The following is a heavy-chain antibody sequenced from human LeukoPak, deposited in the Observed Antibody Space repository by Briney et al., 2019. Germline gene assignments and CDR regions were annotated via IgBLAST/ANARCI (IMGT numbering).Heavy chain of an antibody. V-gene: IGHV3-23*01. CDR2: INGRAATT. CDR1: GFTFSSYV. J-gene: IGHJ6*03. D-gene: IGHD7-27*01. CDR3: AKAPATGEGYYFYYMDV. Sequence: PGGSLRLSCAASGFTFSSYVLSWVRQAPGKGLEWVASINGRAATTYYADSVKGRFTISRDNSKNTLYLQMNSLGADDTAVYYCAKAPATGEGYYFYYMDVWGKGTTVTVSS.